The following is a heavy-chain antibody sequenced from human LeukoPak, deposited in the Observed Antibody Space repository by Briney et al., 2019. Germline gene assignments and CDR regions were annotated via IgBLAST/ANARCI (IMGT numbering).Heavy chain of an antibody. J-gene: IGHJ5*02. CDR3: ATETALYWFDP. V-gene: IGHV1-46*01. CDR2: INPSGGST. CDR1: GYTFTSYG. D-gene: IGHD2-21*02. Sequence: ASVKVSCKASGYTFTSYGTSWVRQAPGQGLEWMGIINPSGGSTNYAQKFQGRVTMTRDTSTSTVYMELSSLRSEDTAVYYCATETALYWFDPWGQGTLVTVSS.